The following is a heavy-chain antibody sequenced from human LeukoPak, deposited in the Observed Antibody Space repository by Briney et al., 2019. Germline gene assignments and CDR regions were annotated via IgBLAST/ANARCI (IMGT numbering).Heavy chain of an antibody. Sequence: SETLSLTCTVSGGSISSYYWSWIRQPPGKGLEWIGYIYTSGSTNYNPSLKSRVTISVDTSKNQFSLKLSSVTAADTAVYYCARLVHDYDFWSGYALGYYYYCMDAWGKGTTVTVSS. J-gene: IGHJ6*03. CDR3: ARLVHDYDFWSGYALGYYYYCMDA. CDR2: IYTSGST. CDR1: GGSISSYY. V-gene: IGHV4-4*09. D-gene: IGHD3-3*01.